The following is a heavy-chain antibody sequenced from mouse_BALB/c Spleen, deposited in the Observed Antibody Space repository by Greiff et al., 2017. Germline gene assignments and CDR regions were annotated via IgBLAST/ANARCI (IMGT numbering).Heavy chain of an antibody. V-gene: IGHV5-12-2*01. Sequence: EVKLVESGGGLVQPGGSLKLSCAASGFTFSSYTMSWVRQTPEKRLEWVAYISNGGGSTYYPDTVKGRFTISRDNAKNTLYLQMSSLKSEDTAMYYCARHALYWYFDVWGAGTTVTVSS. CDR3: ARHALYWYFDV. CDR2: ISNGGGST. CDR1: GFTFSSYT. J-gene: IGHJ1*01.